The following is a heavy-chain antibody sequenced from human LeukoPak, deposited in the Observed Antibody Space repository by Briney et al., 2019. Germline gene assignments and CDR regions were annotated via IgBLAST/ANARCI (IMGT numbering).Heavy chain of an antibody. CDR2: IKNKTDGGTT. CDR1: GFTFSNAW. CDR3: TTAVYCSSTSCYPFDY. V-gene: IGHV3-15*01. J-gene: IGHJ4*02. D-gene: IGHD2-2*01. Sequence: GGSLRLSCAASGFTFSNAWMSWVRQAPGKGLEWVGRIKNKTDGGTTDYAAPVKGRFTISRDDSKNTLYLQMNSLKTEDTAVYYCTTAVYCSSTSCYPFDYWGQGTLVTVSS.